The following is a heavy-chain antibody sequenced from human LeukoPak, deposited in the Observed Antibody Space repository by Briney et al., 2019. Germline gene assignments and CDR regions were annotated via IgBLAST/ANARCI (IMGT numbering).Heavy chain of an antibody. CDR3: ARDDYDSSGYLDY. CDR1: GYTFTGYY. Sequence: SCKASGYTFTGYYMHWVRQAPGKGLEWVAVISYDGSNKYYADSVEGRFTISRDNSKNTLYLQMNSLRAEDTAVYYCARDDYDSSGYLDYWGQGTLVTVSS. J-gene: IGHJ4*02. V-gene: IGHV3-30-3*01. CDR2: ISYDGSNK. D-gene: IGHD3-22*01.